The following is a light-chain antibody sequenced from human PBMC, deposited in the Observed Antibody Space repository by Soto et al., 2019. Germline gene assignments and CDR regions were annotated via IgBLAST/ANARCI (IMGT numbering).Light chain of an antibody. CDR1: QSVSSSY. CDR2: GAS. V-gene: IGKV3-20*01. J-gene: IGKJ4*01. CDR3: QQYGSSSLT. Sequence: IVLTQSPGTLSLSPGERATLSCRASQSVSSSYLAWYQQKPGQAPRLLIYGASSRATGIPDRFSGSGSGTDFTLTISRLEPEVFAVYYCQQYGSSSLTFGGGTQVEIK.